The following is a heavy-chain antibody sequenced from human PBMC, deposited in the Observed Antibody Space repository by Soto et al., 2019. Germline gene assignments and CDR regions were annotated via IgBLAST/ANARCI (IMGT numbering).Heavy chain of an antibody. CDR2: INPSGGST. Sequence: QVQLVQSGAEVKKPGASVKVSCKASGYTFTSYYMHWVRQAPGQGLEWMGIINPSGGSTSYAQKFQGRVTMTRDTSTSTVYMELSSLRSEDTAVYYCARGYCSGGSCYSLDPWGQGTLVTVSS. D-gene: IGHD2-15*01. J-gene: IGHJ5*02. CDR3: ARGYCSGGSCYSLDP. CDR1: GYTFTSYY. V-gene: IGHV1-46*01.